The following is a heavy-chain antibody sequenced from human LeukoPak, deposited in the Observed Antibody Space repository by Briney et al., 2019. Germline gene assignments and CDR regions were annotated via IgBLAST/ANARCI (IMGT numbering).Heavy chain of an antibody. CDR2: IKSDGSST. V-gene: IGHV3-74*01. Sequence: GGSLTLSCAASGFAIRSYWMHWVCQDPGKGLVWVSRIKSDGSSTRYADSVKGRFTISRDNAKNTLHLQMNSLRAEDTAIYYCARSADPNRGSGWYFDLWGHGTLVTVSS. CDR3: ARSADPNRGSGWYFDL. J-gene: IGHJ2*01. D-gene: IGHD7-27*01. CDR1: GFAIRSYW.